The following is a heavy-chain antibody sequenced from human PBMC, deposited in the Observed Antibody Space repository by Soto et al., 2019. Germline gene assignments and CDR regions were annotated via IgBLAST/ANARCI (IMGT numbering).Heavy chain of an antibody. V-gene: IGHV3-30-3*01. CDR3: AGGPDNYGSGSYWLGYYYYGMDV. CDR1: GFTFSSYA. J-gene: IGHJ6*02. D-gene: IGHD3-10*01. CDR2: ISYDGSNK. Sequence: QVQLVESGGGVVQPGRSLRLSCAASGFTFSSYAMHWVRQAPGKGLEWVAVISYDGSNKYYADSVKGRFTISRDNSKNTLYLQRNSLRAEDTAVYYWAGGPDNYGSGSYWLGYYYYGMDVWGQGTTVTVSS.